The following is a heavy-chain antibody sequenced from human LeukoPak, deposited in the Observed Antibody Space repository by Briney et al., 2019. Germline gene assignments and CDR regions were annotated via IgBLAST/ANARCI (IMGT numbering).Heavy chain of an antibody. CDR2: INSDGSST. J-gene: IGHJ4*02. D-gene: IGHD3-9*01. Sequence: GGSLRLSCAASGFTFSTYWMHWVRQAPGTGLVWVSLINSDGSSTNYADSVKGRRFTISRDNSKNTLYLQMNSVRAEDTAVYYCAKEQFLRYFDRNGYYFDHWGQGTLVTVSS. V-gene: IGHV3-74*01. CDR1: GFTFSTYW. CDR3: AKEQFLRYFDRNGYYFDH.